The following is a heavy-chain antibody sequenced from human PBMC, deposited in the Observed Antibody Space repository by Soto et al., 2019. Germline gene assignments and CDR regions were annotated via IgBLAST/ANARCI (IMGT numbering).Heavy chain of an antibody. Sequence: EVQLLESGGGLVQPGGSLRLSCAASGFTVSSYAMSWVRQAPGKGLEWVSAISGSGGSTYYADSVKGRFTISRDNSKNTLYLQMNSLRAEDTAVYYCAKENGYSSSWFEFDYWGQGTLVTVCS. J-gene: IGHJ4*02. CDR3: AKENGYSSSWFEFDY. V-gene: IGHV3-23*01. CDR1: GFTVSSYA. D-gene: IGHD6-13*01. CDR2: ISGSGGST.